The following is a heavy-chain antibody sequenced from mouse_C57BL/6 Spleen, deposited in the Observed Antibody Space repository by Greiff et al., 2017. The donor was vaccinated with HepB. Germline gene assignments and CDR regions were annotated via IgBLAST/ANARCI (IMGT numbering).Heavy chain of an antibody. CDR1: GSPFTSYW. CDR2: IDPNSGGT. D-gene: IGHD4-1*01. CDR3: ARGSNWGSYYFDY. V-gene: IGHV1-72*01. Sequence: QVQLQQPGAELVKPGASVKLSCKASGSPFTSYWMHWVKQRPGRGLEWIGRIDPNSGGTKYNEKFKSKATLTVDKPSSTAYMQRSSLTSEDSAVYDCARGSNWGSYYFDYWGQGTTLTVSS. J-gene: IGHJ2*01.